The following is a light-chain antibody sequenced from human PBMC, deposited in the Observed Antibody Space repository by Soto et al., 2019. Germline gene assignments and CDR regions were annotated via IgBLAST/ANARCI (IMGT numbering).Light chain of an antibody. CDR3: AAWDDSLNGYV. V-gene: IGLV1-44*01. Sequence: SVVPQPPSASGSPGQRVNIYCSGSSSNIGSNTVNWYQQLPGTAPKLLIYSNNQRPSGVPDRFSGSKSGTSASLAISGLQSEDEADYYCAAWDDSLNGYVFGTGTKVTVL. CDR1: SSNIGSNT. J-gene: IGLJ1*01. CDR2: SNN.